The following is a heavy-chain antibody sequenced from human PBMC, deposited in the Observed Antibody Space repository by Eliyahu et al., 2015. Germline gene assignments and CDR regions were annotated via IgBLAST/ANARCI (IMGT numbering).Heavy chain of an antibody. CDR3: APRGYSYGIDY. CDR2: ISGSGGST. Sequence: EVQLLESGGGLVXPGGSXRLXXAASGFTFSSYAMXWVRQAPGKGLEWVSAISGSGGSTYYADSVKGRFTISRDNSKNTLYLQMNSLRAEDTAVYYCAPRGYSYGIDYWGQGTLVTVSS. V-gene: IGHV3-23*01. CDR1: GFTFSSYA. D-gene: IGHD5-18*01. J-gene: IGHJ4*02.